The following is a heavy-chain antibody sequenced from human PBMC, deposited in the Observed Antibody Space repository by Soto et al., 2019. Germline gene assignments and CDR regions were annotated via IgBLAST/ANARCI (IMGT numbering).Heavy chain of an antibody. D-gene: IGHD3-10*01. CDR3: ARVIRGAYYNSPLDT. Sequence: ASVKVSCKSSGYTFTGYFIHWVRQAPGQGLEWMGWINPYSGGADYAQSFQGRVTMTRDTSISTVYMELSRLRFDDTAVYYCARVIRGAYYNSPLDTWGQGTVVNVSS. V-gene: IGHV1-2*02. CDR2: INPYSGGA. CDR1: GYTFTGYF. J-gene: IGHJ5*02.